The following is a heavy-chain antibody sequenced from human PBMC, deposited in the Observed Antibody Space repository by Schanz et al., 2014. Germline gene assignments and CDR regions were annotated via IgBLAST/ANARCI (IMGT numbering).Heavy chain of an antibody. V-gene: IGHV3-48*02. J-gene: IGHJ4*02. Sequence: EVQLVESGGGLVQPGGSLRLSCEASGFTFSNYNMNCVRQAPGKGLEWVSYISRSSSTIYYTDSVKGRFTISRDNAKNSVFLQMNGLRDEDTAVYYCATETYSSSWCFDYWGQGTLVTVSS. CDR1: GFTFSNYN. CDR2: ISRSSSTI. D-gene: IGHD6-13*01. CDR3: ATETYSSSWCFDY.